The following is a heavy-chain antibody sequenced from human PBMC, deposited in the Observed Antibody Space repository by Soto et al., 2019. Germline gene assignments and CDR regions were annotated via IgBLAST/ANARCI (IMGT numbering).Heavy chain of an antibody. Sequence: SETLSLTCAVYGGSFSGYYWSWIRQPPGKGLEWIGEINHSGSTNYNPSLKSRVTISVDTSKNQFSLKLSSVTAADTAVYYCARARKPPPTFYGSGSYNDYWGQGTLVTVSS. V-gene: IGHV4-34*01. CDR2: INHSGST. CDR1: GGSFSGYY. D-gene: IGHD3-10*01. J-gene: IGHJ4*02. CDR3: ARARKPPPTFYGSGSYNDY.